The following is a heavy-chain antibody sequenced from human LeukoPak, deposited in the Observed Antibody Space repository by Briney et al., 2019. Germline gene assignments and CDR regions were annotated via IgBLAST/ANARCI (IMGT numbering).Heavy chain of an antibody. Sequence: SETLSLTCAVSGYSITSSSWWGWIRQPPGKGLEWIGYIYHSGTTYYNPSLQSRVTVSVDTSKNQFSLKLSSVTAVDTAVYYCARKENVYYYFDYWGQGTLVTVSS. D-gene: IGHD3-10*01. V-gene: IGHV4-28*01. CDR2: IYHSGTT. CDR3: ARKENVYYYFDY. CDR1: GYSITSSSW. J-gene: IGHJ4*02.